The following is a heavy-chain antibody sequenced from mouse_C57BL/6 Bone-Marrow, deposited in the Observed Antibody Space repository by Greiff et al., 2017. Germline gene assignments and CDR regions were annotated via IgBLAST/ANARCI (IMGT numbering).Heavy chain of an antibody. J-gene: IGHJ2*01. V-gene: IGHV1-26*01. CDR1: EYTFTDYY. Sequence: EVQLQQSGPELVKPGASVKISCKASEYTFTDYYMNWVKQSHGKSLEWIGDINPNNGGTSYNQKFKGKATLTVDKSSSTAYMELRSLTSEDSAVYYCARGWLDYWGQGTTLTGSS. CDR3: ARGWLDY. D-gene: IGHD1-1*02. CDR2: INPNNGGT.